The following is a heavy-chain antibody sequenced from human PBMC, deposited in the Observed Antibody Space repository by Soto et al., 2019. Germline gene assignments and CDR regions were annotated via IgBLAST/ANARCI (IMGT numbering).Heavy chain of an antibody. CDR3: TRSMVGENAFDI. D-gene: IGHD3-10*02. CDR1: GFTFSGSA. J-gene: IGHJ3*02. CDR2: IRSKSSNYAT. V-gene: IGHV3-73*02. Sequence: EVQLVESGGGLVQPGGSLKLSCAASGFTFSGSAMDWVRQASGKGLEWVGRIRSKSSNYATVYAASVKDRFTISRDDSQNTAYLQMNNLKTEDTAVYYCTRSMVGENAFDIWGQGTMVIVSS.